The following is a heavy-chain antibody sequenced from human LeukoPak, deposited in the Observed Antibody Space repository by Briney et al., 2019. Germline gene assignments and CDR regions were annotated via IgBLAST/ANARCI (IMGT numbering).Heavy chain of an antibody. CDR3: ARDPAAAMGRGGDYYYGMDV. Sequence: GASVKVSCKASGYTFTSYGISWVRQAPGQGLEWMGWISAYNGNTNYAQKLQGRVTMTTDTSTSTAYMELRSLRSDDTAVYYCARDPAAAMGRGGDYYYGMDVWGQGTTVTVSS. CDR2: ISAYNGNT. J-gene: IGHJ6*02. CDR1: GYTFTSYG. V-gene: IGHV1-18*01. D-gene: IGHD3-10*01.